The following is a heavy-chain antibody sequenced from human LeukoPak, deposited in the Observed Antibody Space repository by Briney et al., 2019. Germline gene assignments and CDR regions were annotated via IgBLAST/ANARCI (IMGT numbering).Heavy chain of an antibody. Sequence: GGSLRLSCVASGFTIRTYTMSWVRQAPGKGLEWVSSIYGDGSETFYADSVKGRFTIYRDDSKNTLFLQMNSLSVEDTAKYFCAKDRVPDGLWNFDFWGQGTPVTVSS. CDR3: AKDRVPDGLWNFDF. D-gene: IGHD3-10*01. J-gene: IGHJ4*02. CDR2: IYGDGSET. CDR1: GFTIRTYT. V-gene: IGHV3-23*03.